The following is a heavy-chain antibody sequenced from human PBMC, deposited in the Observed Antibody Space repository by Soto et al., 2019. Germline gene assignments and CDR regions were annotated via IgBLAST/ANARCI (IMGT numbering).Heavy chain of an antibody. CDR3: ARGGVY. Sequence: EGSLRLSCSASGFNLSNYDLHWDRQAPGGGLECIVFNSGSCFTSYYADSAWPRFTISRDNSQRALFLQMDSLTVAVSGSDFSARGGVYWGQGVPLTVSS. D-gene: IGHD2-8*01. V-gene: IGHV3-48*03. J-gene: IGHJ4*02. CDR1: GFNLSNYD. CDR2: NSGSCFTS.